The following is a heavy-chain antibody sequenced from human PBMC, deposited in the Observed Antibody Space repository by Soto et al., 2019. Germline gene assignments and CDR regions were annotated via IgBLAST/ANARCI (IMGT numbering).Heavy chain of an antibody. CDR1: GGSISSGDHY. D-gene: IGHD2-21*02. CDR2: ISDSGGP. J-gene: IGHJ1*01. CDR3: ASRVTRPLGYFHH. Sequence: QVQLQESGPGLVKPSQTLSVTCTVSGGSISSGDHYWTWIRQHPGKGLEWIGYISDSGGPYYNPSLKGRVTISADTSKNQFSLRLSSVTAADTAVYYCASRVTRPLGYFHHGGQGTLVTVSS. V-gene: IGHV4-31*03.